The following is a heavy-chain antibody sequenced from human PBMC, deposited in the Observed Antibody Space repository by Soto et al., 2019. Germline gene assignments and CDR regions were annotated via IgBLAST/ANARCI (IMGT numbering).Heavy chain of an antibody. CDR2: IYDTGISGYTPST. J-gene: IGHJ6*02. Sequence: AKPRSYARFITNGYTAPPYWLRIRRLQGKGLEWIAYIYDTGISGYTPSTSYNPSLKSRVTMSVDTSKSQFSLKLTSVTAADTAVYYCARGEDAFFYYGLDVWGQGITVS. V-gene: IGHV4-59*11. CDR1: NGYTAPPY. CDR3: ARGEDAFFYYGLDV.